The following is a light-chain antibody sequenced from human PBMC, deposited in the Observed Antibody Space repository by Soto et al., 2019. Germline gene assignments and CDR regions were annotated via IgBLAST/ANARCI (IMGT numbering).Light chain of an antibody. V-gene: IGLV2-14*01. J-gene: IGLJ3*02. CDR1: SSDVGGYNY. CDR3: SSYTSNSPWV. CDR2: EVS. Sequence: QSVLTQPASVSGSPGQSITISCTGTSSDVGGYNYVSWYQHHPGKAPKLMIHEVSNRPLGVSYRFSGSKSGNTASLTISGLQAEDEADYYCSSYTSNSPWVFGGGTKLTVL.